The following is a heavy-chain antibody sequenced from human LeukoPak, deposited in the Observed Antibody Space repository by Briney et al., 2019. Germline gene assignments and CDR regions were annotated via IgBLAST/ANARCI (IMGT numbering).Heavy chain of an antibody. CDR2: IYYSGST. CDR1: GGSISSSSYY. CDR3: ARLGGASYYYYMDV. J-gene: IGHJ6*03. V-gene: IGHV4-39*01. Sequence: PSETLSLTCTVSGGSISSSSYYWGWIRQPPGKGLEWIGSIYYSGSTYYNPSLKSRVTISVDTSKNRFSLKLSSVTAADTAVYYCARLGGASYYYYMDVWGKGTTVTVSS.